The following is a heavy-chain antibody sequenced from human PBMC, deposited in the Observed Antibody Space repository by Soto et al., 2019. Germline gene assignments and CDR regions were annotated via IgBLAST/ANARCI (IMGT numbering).Heavy chain of an antibody. Sequence: GGSLRLSCAASGFTFSSYGMHWVRQAPGKGLEWVAVIWYDGSNKYYADSVKGRFTISRDNSKNTLYLQMNSLRAEDTAVYYCARDRAYYYDSSGYYFGYWGPGTLVTVSS. D-gene: IGHD3-22*01. CDR1: GFTFSSYG. J-gene: IGHJ4*02. V-gene: IGHV3-33*01. CDR2: IWYDGSNK. CDR3: ARDRAYYYDSSGYYFGY.